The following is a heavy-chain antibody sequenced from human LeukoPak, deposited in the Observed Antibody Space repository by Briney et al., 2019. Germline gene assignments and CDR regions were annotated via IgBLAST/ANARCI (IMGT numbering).Heavy chain of an antibody. D-gene: IGHD3-22*01. CDR3: ARAGDYSSGHTVWYFDL. J-gene: IGHJ2*01. CDR1: GGSISSGGYS. V-gene: IGHV4-30-2*01. CDR2: IYHSGST. Sequence: PSQTLSLTCAVSGGSISSGGYSWSWIRQPPGKGLEWIGYIYHSGSTYYNPSLKGRVTISVDRSKNQFSLKLSSVTAADTAVYYCARAGDYSSGHTVWYFDLWGRGTLVTVSS.